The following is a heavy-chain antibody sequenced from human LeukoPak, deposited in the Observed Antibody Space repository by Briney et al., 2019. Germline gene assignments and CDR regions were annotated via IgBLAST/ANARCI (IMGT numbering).Heavy chain of an antibody. D-gene: IGHD3-22*01. CDR1: GYTFTSYA. CDR2: INAGNGNT. J-gene: IGHJ4*02. CDR3: ALGYYDSSGYYLFDY. Sequence: ASVKVSCKASGYTFTSYAMHWVRQAPGQRLEWMGWINAGNGNTKYSQKFQGRVTITRDTSASTAYMELSSLRSEDTAVYYCALGYYDSSGYYLFDYWGQGTLATVSS. V-gene: IGHV1-3*01.